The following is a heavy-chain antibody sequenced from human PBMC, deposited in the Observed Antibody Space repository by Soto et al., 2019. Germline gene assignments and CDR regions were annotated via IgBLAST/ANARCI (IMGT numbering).Heavy chain of an antibody. V-gene: IGHV3-21*01. CDR2: ISSSSSYI. D-gene: IGHD2-2*01. CDR1: GFTFSSYS. Sequence: GSLRLSCAASGFTFSSYSMNWVRQAPGKGLEWVSSISSSSSYIYYADSVKGRFTISRDNAKNSLYLQMNSLRAEDTAVYYCARDRDPVYCSSTSCYSGYGYWGQGTLVTVSS. CDR3: ARDRDPVYCSSTSCYSGYGY. J-gene: IGHJ4*02.